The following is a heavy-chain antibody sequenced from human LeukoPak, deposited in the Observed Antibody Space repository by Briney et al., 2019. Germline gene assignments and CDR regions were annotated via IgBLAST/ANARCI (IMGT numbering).Heavy chain of an antibody. D-gene: IGHD6-13*01. CDR3: ARDEAGSTSWFLY. Sequence: GESLKISCKGSGYSFSSYWIGWVRQAPGKGLEWVANIKQDASEKYYVDSVKGRFSISRDNAKNFLYLQMNSLRLEDTAVYYCARDEAGSTSWFLYWGQGTLVTVSS. J-gene: IGHJ4*02. V-gene: IGHV3-7*01. CDR2: IKQDASEK. CDR1: GYSFSSYW.